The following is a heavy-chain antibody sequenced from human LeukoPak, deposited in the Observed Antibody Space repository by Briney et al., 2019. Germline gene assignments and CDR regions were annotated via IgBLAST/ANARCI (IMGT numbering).Heavy chain of an antibody. Sequence: SETLSLTCAVYGGSFSGYYWSWIRQPPGKGLEWIGEINHSGSTNYNPSLRSRVTVSADTSRNQYSLDLTSVTAADTAVYYCARDGNSYGPDFDYWGQGTLVTVSS. CDR2: INHSGST. CDR3: ARDGNSYGPDFDY. J-gene: IGHJ4*02. CDR1: GGSFSGYY. D-gene: IGHD3-16*01. V-gene: IGHV4-34*01.